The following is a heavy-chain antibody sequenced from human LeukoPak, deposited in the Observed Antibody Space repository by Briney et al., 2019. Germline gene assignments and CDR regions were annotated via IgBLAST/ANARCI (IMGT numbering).Heavy chain of an antibody. CDR1: GFTFSSYS. V-gene: IGHV3-21*01. CDR2: ISSSSSYI. J-gene: IGHJ4*02. Sequence: GGSLRLSCAASGFTFSSYSMNWVRQAPGKGLEWVSSISSSSSYIYYADSVKGRFTISRDNSKNTLYLQMNSLRAEDTAVYYCARSALFQARWYYDSSGYRPIDYWGQGTLVTVSS. CDR3: ARSALFQARWYYDSSGYRPIDY. D-gene: IGHD3-22*01.